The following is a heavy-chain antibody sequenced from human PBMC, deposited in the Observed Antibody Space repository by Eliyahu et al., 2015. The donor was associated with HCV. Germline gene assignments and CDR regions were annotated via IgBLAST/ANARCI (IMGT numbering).Heavy chain of an antibody. Sequence: EVQLVESGGGLVQPGGSLKXSCAAXGFPXSXSAMPWVRQASGKGLEWVGRIRSKANNYATSYAASVKGRFTISRDDSKNTAYLQMNSLKTEDTAVYYCTRLGSCGGDCYSGYWGQGTLVTVSS. V-gene: IGHV3-73*02. D-gene: IGHD2-21*01. J-gene: IGHJ4*02. CDR2: IRSKANNYAT. CDR3: TRLGSCGGDCYSGY. CDR1: GFPXSXSA.